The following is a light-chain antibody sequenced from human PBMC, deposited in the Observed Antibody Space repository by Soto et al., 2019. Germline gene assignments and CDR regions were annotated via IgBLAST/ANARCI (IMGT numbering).Light chain of an antibody. J-gene: IGLJ2*01. CDR2: DDS. CDR3: QVWDSSSDHSVV. V-gene: IGLV3-21*02. Sequence: SYELTQPPSVSGAPGQTARFTCGGNNIGSKSVHWYQQKPGQAPVLVVYDDSDRPSGISERFSGSNSGNTATLTISRVEAGDEADYYCQVWDSSSDHSVVFGGGTQLTVL. CDR1: NIGSKS.